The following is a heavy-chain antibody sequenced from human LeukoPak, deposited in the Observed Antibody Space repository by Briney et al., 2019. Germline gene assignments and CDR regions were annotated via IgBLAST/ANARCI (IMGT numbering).Heavy chain of an antibody. CDR3: TTGGVVVGADWAPGY. D-gene: IGHD1-26*01. V-gene: IGHV3-15*01. CDR2: IKSKADGGTT. CDR1: GFTFSNAW. J-gene: IGHJ4*02. Sequence: GGSLRLSCAASGFTFSNAWMSWVRQAPGKGLEWVGRIKSKADGGTTDYAAPVKGRFTISRDDSKNTLYLQMNSLKTEDTAVYYCTTGGVVVGADWAPGYWGQGTLVTVSS.